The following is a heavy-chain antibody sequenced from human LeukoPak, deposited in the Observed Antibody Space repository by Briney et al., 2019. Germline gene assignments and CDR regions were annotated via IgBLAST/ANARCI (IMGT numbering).Heavy chain of an antibody. Sequence: SQTLSLTCTVSGGSISSGGYYWSWIRQHPGKGLEWIGYIYYSGSTYYNPSLKSRVTISVDTSKNQFSLKLSSVTAADTAVYYCARGDYDFWSGHAGLDYWGQGTLVTVSS. J-gene: IGHJ4*02. CDR3: ARGDYDFWSGHAGLDY. CDR2: IYYSGST. V-gene: IGHV4-31*03. D-gene: IGHD3-3*01. CDR1: GGSISSGGYY.